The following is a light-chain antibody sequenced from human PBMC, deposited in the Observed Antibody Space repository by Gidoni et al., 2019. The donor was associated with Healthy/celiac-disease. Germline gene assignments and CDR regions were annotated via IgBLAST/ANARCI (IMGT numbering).Light chain of an antibody. J-gene: IGLJ1*01. CDR3: SSYTSSSTPYYV. CDR1: SSDVGGYNY. V-gene: IGLV2-14*01. Sequence: QSALTQPASVSGSPGQSFTISCTGTSSDVGGYNYDSWYQQHPGKAPKLMIYEVSNRPSGVSNRFSGSKSGNTASLTISGLQAEDEDDYYCSSYTSSSTPYYVFGTGTKVTVL. CDR2: EVS.